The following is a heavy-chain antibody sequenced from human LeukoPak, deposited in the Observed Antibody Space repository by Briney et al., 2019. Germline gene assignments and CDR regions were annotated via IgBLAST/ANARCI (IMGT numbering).Heavy chain of an antibody. J-gene: IGHJ5*02. Sequence: GGSLRLSCAASGFTFSSYWMSWVRQVPGKGLEWVANIKKDGSEKKYVDSVKGRFTISRDNSKNTLYLQMNSLRAEDTAVYYCAKDMRYSSSPWGQGTLVTVSS. CDR2: IKKDGSEK. V-gene: IGHV3-7*01. CDR1: GFTFSSYW. CDR3: AKDMRYSSSP. D-gene: IGHD5-12*01.